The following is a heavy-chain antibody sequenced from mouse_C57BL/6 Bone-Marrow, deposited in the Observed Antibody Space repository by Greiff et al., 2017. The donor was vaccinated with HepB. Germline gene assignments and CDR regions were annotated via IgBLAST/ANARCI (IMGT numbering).Heavy chain of an antibody. Sequence: QVQLQQPGAELVKPRASVKMSCKASGYTFTSYWITWVKQRPGQGLEWIGDIYPGSGSTNYNEKFKSKATLTVDTSSSTAYMQLSSLTSEDSAVYYCARKGITTVGDYWGQGTTLTVSS. CDR3: ARKGITTVGDY. CDR1: GYTFTSYW. J-gene: IGHJ2*01. D-gene: IGHD1-1*01. V-gene: IGHV1-55*01. CDR2: IYPGSGST.